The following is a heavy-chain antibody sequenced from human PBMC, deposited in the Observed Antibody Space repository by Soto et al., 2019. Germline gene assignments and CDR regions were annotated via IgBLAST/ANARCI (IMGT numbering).Heavy chain of an antibody. CDR1: GDSVSSNSAA. CDR3: ARGNHIVLMVYAISDWFDP. J-gene: IGHJ5*02. CDR2: TYYRSKWYN. V-gene: IGHV6-1*01. Sequence: SQTLSLTCAISGDSVSSNSAAWNWIRQSPSRGLEWLGRTYYRSKWYNDYAVSVKSRITINPDTSKNQFSLQLNSVTPEDTAVYYCARGNHIVLMVYAISDWFDPWGQGTLVTVSS. D-gene: IGHD2-8*01.